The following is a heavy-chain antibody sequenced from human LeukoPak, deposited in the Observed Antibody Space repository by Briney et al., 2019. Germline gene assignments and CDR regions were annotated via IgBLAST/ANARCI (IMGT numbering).Heavy chain of an antibody. J-gene: IGHJ4*02. D-gene: IGHD3-10*01. CDR3: ARDGYFGWFGELSDGYYFDY. CDR1: GFTFSSYA. Sequence: QPGGSLRLSCAASGFTFSSYAMSWVRQAPGKGLEWVSAISGSGGSTYYADSVKGRFTISRDNSKNTLYLQMNSLRAEDTAVYYCARDGYFGWFGELSDGYYFDYWGQGTLVTVSS. V-gene: IGHV3-23*01. CDR2: ISGSGGST.